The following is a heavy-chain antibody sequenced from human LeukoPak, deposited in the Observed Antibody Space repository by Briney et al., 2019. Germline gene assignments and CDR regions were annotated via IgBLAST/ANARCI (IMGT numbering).Heavy chain of an antibody. V-gene: IGHV1-2*02. D-gene: IGHD3-22*01. CDR3: ARDWQDSSGLANWFDP. CDR2: INPNSGGT. J-gene: IGHJ5*02. Sequence: ASVKVSCKVSGYTFTGYYMHWVRQAPGQGLEWMGWINPNSGGTNYAQKFQGRVTMTRDTSISTAYMELSRLRSDDTAVYYCARDWQDSSGLANWFDPWGQGTLVTVSS. CDR1: GYTFTGYY.